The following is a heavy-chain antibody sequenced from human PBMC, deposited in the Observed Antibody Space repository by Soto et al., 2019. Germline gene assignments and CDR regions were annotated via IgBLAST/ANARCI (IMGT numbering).Heavy chain of an antibody. CDR1: GFTVNDNY. CDR3: ARGAGGNSWRSPTFDS. V-gene: IGHV3-66*01. J-gene: IGHJ4*02. CDR2: IFSARSK. D-gene: IGHD5-18*01. Sequence: EVQLVESGGGLVQPGGSLRLSCAASGFTVNDNYMTWVRQAPGRGLDWVSIIFSARSKYYADAVRGRFTISRDNSKNTLYLQMNSLRAEDTAIYYCARGAGGNSWRSPTFDSWGQGTLVTVSS.